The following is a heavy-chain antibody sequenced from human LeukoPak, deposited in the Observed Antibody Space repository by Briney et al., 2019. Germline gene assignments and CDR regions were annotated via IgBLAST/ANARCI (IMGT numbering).Heavy chain of an antibody. D-gene: IGHD3-3*01. Sequence: GGSLRLSCEASGFTLSSSWMHWVRQAPGKGLEWVSAISGSGYNSYYADSVKGRFTISRDNSKNTLFLQMNSLRGEDTAIYYCAKWMVRRDFWSGAFDIWGQGTMVTV. CDR2: ISGSGYNS. V-gene: IGHV3-23*01. J-gene: IGHJ3*02. CDR1: GFTLSSSW. CDR3: AKWMVRRDFWSGAFDI.